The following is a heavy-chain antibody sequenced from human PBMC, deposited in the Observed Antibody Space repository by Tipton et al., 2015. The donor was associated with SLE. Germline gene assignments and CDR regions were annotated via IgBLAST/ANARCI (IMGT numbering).Heavy chain of an antibody. D-gene: IGHD1-1*01. CDR1: GYSISSGYY. J-gene: IGHJ2*01. CDR2: IYHSGST. V-gene: IGHV4-38-2*01. Sequence: TLSLTCAVSGYSISSGYYWGWIRQPPGKGLEWIGSIYHSGSTYYNPSLKSRVTISVDTSKNQFSLKLSSVTAADTAVYYCARGLRYPNRDWYFDLWGRGTLVTVSS. CDR3: ARGLRYPNRDWYFDL.